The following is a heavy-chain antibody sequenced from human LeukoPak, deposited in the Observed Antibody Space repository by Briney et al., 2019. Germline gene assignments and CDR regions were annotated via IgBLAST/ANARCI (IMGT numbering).Heavy chain of an antibody. D-gene: IGHD3-10*01. Sequence: PGGSLRLSCAASGFTFSAYSMNWVRQAPGKGLEWVSFISSTSSYIYYADLVKGRFTISRDNAKNSLYLQMNSLKTEDTAVYYCTTDPVRYYYGSGSYLNWFDPWGQGTLVTVSS. CDR3: TTDPVRYYYGSGSYLNWFDP. CDR1: GFTFSAYS. V-gene: IGHV3-21*03. J-gene: IGHJ5*02. CDR2: ISSTSSYI.